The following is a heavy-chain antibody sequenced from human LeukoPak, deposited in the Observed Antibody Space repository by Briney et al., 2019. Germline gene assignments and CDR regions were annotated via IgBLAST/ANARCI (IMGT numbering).Heavy chain of an antibody. CDR2: INWNGGST. CDR3: AKDVGDSSGYYFND. D-gene: IGHD3-22*01. Sequence: GGSLRPSCAAFGFIFDDYGMSWVRQAPGKGLEWVSGINWNGGSTGYADSVKGRFTIPRDNAKNSLYLQMNSLRAEDTALYYCAKDVGDSSGYYFNDWGQGTQVTVSS. J-gene: IGHJ4*02. CDR1: GFIFDDYG. V-gene: IGHV3-20*04.